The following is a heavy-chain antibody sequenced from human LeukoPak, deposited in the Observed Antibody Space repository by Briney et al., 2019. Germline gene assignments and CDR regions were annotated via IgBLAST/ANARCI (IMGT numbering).Heavy chain of an antibody. V-gene: IGHV3-33*06. D-gene: IGHD3-10*01. J-gene: IGHJ4*02. CDR2: IWYDGSNK. CDR1: GFTFSSYG. Sequence: PGGSLRLSCAASGFTFSSYGMHWVRQAPGKGLEWVAVIWYDGSNKYYADSVKGRFTISRDNSKNTLYLQMNSLRDEDTAVYYCAKDGSYWGQGTLVTVSS. CDR3: AKDGSY.